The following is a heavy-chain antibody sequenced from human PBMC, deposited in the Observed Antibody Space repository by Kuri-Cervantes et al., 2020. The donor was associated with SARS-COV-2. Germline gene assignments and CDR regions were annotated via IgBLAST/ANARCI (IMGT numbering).Heavy chain of an antibody. CDR3: AHRGYYDSSGSLDY. D-gene: IGHD3-22*01. J-gene: IGHJ4*02. CDR2: IYWDDDK. V-gene: IGHV2-5*02. CDR1: RFSLSTSGVG. Sequence: SGPTLVKPTQTLTLTCTFSRFSLSTSGVGVGWIRQPPGKALEWLALIYWDDDKRYSPSLKSRLTITKDTSKNQVVLTMTNMDPVDTATYYCAHRGYYDSSGSLDYWGQGTLVTVSS.